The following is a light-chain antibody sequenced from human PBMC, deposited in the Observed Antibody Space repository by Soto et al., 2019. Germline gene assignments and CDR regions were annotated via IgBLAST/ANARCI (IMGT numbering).Light chain of an antibody. Sequence: NFMLTRPHSVSESPGKTVTLSCSRSSGNIASSYVQWYQQRPGSPPTTVIYENSQRPSGVPDRFSASIDSSSKSASLTISGLKTEDEADYYCQSYDNTNVVFGGGTKLTVL. CDR3: QSYDNTNVV. J-gene: IGLJ2*01. V-gene: IGLV6-57*04. CDR2: ENS. CDR1: SGNIASSY.